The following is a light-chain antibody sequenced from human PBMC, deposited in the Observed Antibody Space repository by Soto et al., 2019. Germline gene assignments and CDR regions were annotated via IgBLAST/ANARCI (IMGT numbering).Light chain of an antibody. V-gene: IGKV1-33*01. CDR3: QQYEDMPLT. J-gene: IGKJ4*01. CDR2: DAS. CDR1: QDIRYS. Sequence: DIQMTQSPSSLSASVGDRVTITCQASQDIRYSLNWYQHKPGKAPNLLIYDASSLDAGVPSRFSGSGSGTDFTFTISGLQSEDFATYFCQQYEDMPLTFGGGTKVEI.